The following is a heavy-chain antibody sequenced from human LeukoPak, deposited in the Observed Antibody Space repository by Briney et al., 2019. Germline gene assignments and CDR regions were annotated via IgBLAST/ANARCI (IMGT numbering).Heavy chain of an antibody. CDR3: ATDKRDSWFYY. D-gene: IGHD4-11*01. J-gene: IGHJ4*02. CDR1: GGSISSYY. Sequence: SETLSLTCTVSGGSISSYYWGWFRQPPGKGLEWIGTDSYTASTYYSPSLNSRVTLSVDTSKKQSSLKLTSVTAADTAVYYCATDKRDSWFYYWGQGILVTVSS. V-gene: IGHV4-39*07. CDR2: DSYTAST.